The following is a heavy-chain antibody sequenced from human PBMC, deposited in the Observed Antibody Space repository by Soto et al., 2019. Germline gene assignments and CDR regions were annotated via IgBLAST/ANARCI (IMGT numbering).Heavy chain of an antibody. CDR1: GYTFSDYF. J-gene: IGHJ6*02. D-gene: IGHD1-26*01. V-gene: IGHV1-2*02. Sequence: QVQLVQSGAEVKKSGASVKVSCKASGYTFSDYFIQWLRQAPGQGLEWVAWINPKTAATNYAKKFQDRVTLTSDTSFSTAYLELTRLRPDDTDVYYCARIKWGLDYCSGMDVWGQGTAVTVSS. CDR2: INPKTAAT. CDR3: ARIKWGLDYCSGMDV.